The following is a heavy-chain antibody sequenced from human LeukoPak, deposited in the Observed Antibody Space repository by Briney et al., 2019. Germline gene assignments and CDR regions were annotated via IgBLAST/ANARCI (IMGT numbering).Heavy chain of an antibody. CDR1: GFTFSSYW. Sequence: GGSLRLSCAASGFTFSSYWMHWVRQAPGKGLVWVSRINSDGSSTSYADSVKGRFTISRDNAKNTLYLQMNSLRAEDTAVYYCARGRVGCSRTSCYDTLDYWGQGTLVTVSS. D-gene: IGHD2-2*01. J-gene: IGHJ4*02. V-gene: IGHV3-74*01. CDR2: INSDGSST. CDR3: ARGRVGCSRTSCYDTLDY.